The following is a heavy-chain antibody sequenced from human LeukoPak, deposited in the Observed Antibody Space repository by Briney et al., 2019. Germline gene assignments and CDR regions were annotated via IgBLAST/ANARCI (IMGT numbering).Heavy chain of an antibody. CDR2: MNPNSGNT. J-gene: IGHJ6*03. CDR1: GYTFTSYH. D-gene: IGHD3-16*01. Sequence: ASVKVSCKASGYTFTSYHITWVRQATGQGLGWMGWMNPNSGNTGYAQKFQGRVTITRNTSISTAYMELSSLRSEDTAVYYCARGLGGLARGNYYYYYMDVWGKGTTVTVSS. CDR3: ARGLGGLARGNYYYYYMDV. V-gene: IGHV1-8*01.